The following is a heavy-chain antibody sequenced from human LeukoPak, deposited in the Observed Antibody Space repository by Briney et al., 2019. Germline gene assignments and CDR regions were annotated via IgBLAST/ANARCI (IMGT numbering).Heavy chain of an antibody. CDR3: ARGSNPKTYDYWSGLEFQY. J-gene: IGHJ1*01. Sequence: GGSLRLSCAASGFTFSSYAMHWVRQAPGKGLEWVAVLSYDGTNKYYADSVKGRFTISRDNSKNTLYLQMNSLRAEDTAVYYCARGSNPKTYDYWSGLEFQYWGQGTQVTVSS. V-gene: IGHV3-30-3*01. D-gene: IGHD3-3*01. CDR1: GFTFSSYA. CDR2: LSYDGTNK.